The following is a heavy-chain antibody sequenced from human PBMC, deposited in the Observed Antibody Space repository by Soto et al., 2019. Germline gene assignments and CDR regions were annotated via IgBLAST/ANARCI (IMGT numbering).Heavy chain of an antibody. CDR1: GFTFSSYA. J-gene: IGHJ4*02. CDR2: ISYDGSNK. V-gene: IGHV3-30-3*01. Sequence: QVQLVESGGGVVQPGRSLRLSCAASGFTFSSYAMHWVRQAPGKGLEWVAVISYDGSNKYYADSVKGRFTISRDNSKNTLYLQMNSLRAEDTAVYYCARVDSSSWNSFDYWGQGTLVTVSS. D-gene: IGHD6-13*01. CDR3: ARVDSSSWNSFDY.